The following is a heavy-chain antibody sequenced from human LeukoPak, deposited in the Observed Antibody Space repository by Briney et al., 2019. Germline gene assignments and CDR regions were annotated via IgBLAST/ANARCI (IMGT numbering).Heavy chain of an antibody. Sequence: PSETLSLTCTVSDDSISDYYRGWIRQPPGKGLEWIGYFYNSGRSTYNPSLKSRVTISADTSKDHFSLKLNSVTTADTAVYYCTRGAGWLIDYWGQGILVTVSS. D-gene: IGHD3-16*01. CDR2: FYNSGRS. CDR1: DDSISDYY. CDR3: TRGAGWLIDY. J-gene: IGHJ4*02. V-gene: IGHV4-59*01.